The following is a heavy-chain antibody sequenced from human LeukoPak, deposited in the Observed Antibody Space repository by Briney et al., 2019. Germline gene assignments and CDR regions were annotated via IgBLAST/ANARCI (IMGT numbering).Heavy chain of an antibody. V-gene: IGHV3-7*01. CDR3: ARGDWLPLPYAFDH. CDR1: GFTFSNYW. Sequence: PSGGSLRLSCAASGFTFSNYWMSWVRQAPGKGLEWVANIKQDGSEKYYVDSVRGRFTISRDNAKNSLYLQMNSLRAEDTAVYYCARGDWLPLPYAFDHWGQGTLVTVSS. J-gene: IGHJ4*02. D-gene: IGHD5-12*01. CDR2: IKQDGSEK.